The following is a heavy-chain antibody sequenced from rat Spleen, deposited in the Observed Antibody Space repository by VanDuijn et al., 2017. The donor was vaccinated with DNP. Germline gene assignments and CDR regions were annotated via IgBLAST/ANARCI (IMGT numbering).Heavy chain of an antibody. CDR3: ARLRLEWEVRAMDA. Sequence: EVQLQESGPGLVKPSQLLSLTCSVPGYSITSNYWGWIRKFQGSEMEWIGHISYGSSTRYNPSLKIRISITRDTSKNQFFLQLTALTTEDTATYYCARLRLEWEVRAMDAWGQGTSVTVSS. D-gene: IGHD1-1*01. V-gene: IGHV3-1*01. CDR1: GYSITSNY. CDR2: ISYGSST. J-gene: IGHJ4*01.